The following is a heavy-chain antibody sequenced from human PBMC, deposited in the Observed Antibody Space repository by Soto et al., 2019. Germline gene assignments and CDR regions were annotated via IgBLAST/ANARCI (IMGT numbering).Heavy chain of an antibody. J-gene: IGHJ5*02. CDR2: INPSGGST. V-gene: IGHV1-46*03. D-gene: IGHD3-3*01. Sequence: QVQLVQSGAEVKKPGASVKVSCKASGYTFTSYYMHWVRQAPGQGLEWMGIINPSGGSTSYAQKFQGRVTMTRDTSTSTVYMELSSLRSEDTAVYYCARGPADYDFWSGYYKVNNWFDPWGQGTLVTVSS. CDR1: GYTFTSYY. CDR3: ARGPADYDFWSGYYKVNNWFDP.